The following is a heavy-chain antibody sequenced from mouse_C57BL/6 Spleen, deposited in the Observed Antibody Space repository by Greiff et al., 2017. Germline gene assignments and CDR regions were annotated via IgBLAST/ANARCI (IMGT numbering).Heavy chain of an antibody. Sequence: DVQLVESGPGLVKPSQSLSLTCSVTGYSITSGYYWNWIRQFPGNKLEWMGYISYDGSNNYNPSLKNRISITRDTSKNQFFLKLNSVTTEDTATYYCAREGYYVWGQGTLVTVSA. V-gene: IGHV3-6*01. CDR1: GYSITSGYY. CDR2: ISYDGSN. D-gene: IGHD2-3*01. CDR3: AREGYYV. J-gene: IGHJ3*01.